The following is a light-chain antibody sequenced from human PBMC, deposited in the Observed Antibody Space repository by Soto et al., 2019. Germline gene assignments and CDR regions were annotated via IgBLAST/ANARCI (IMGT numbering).Light chain of an antibody. Sequence: TVLTQSPGTLSLSPGERATLSCRTSQSVNSRDLSWYQQKSGQAPRLLIYGVSTRATGIPDRFSGSGSGTDFTLTISRLEPEDFAVYYCQLYGNSLLYTFGQGTKLDLK. CDR2: GVS. J-gene: IGKJ2*01. V-gene: IGKV3-20*01. CDR3: QLYGNSLLYT. CDR1: QSVNSRD.